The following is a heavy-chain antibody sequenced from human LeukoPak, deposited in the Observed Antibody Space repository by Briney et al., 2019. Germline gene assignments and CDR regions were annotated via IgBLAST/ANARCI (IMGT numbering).Heavy chain of an antibody. CDR1: GFTFNKHW. D-gene: IGHD1-26*01. CDR2: IKEDESEK. Sequence: PGGSLRLSCAASGFTFNKHWMSWVRQAPGKGLEWVANIKEDESEKDYVDSVKGRFTISRDNAKNSLYLQMSSLRAEDTAMYYCATYSGAHHKTFDYWGQGTLVTVSS. V-gene: IGHV3-7*03. CDR3: ATYSGAHHKTFDY. J-gene: IGHJ4*02.